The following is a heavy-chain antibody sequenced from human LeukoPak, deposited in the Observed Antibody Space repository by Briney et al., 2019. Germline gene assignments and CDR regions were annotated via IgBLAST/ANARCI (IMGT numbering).Heavy chain of an antibody. CDR3: TTGFWYYDSSGYQAYFDY. V-gene: IGHV3-15*07. J-gene: IGHJ4*02. D-gene: IGHD3-22*01. CDR2: IKSKTDGGTT. Sequence: GGSLRLSCAASGFTFSNAWMNWVRQAPGKGLEWVGRIKSKTDGGTTDYAAPVKGRFTISRDDSENTLYVQMNSLKTEDTAVYYCTTGFWYYDSSGYQAYFDYWGQGTLVTVSS. CDR1: GFTFSNAW.